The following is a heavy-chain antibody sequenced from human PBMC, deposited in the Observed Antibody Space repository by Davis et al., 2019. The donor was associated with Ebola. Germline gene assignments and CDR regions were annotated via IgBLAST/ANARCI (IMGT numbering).Heavy chain of an antibody. CDR2: ISAYNGNT. V-gene: IGHV1-18*01. Sequence: AASVKVSCKASGYTFTSYGISWVRQVPGQGLEWMGWISAYNGNTNYAQKLQGRVTMTTDTSTSTAYMELRSLRSDDTAVYYCARDALTYYDILTGPIGMDVWGKGTTVTVSS. J-gene: IGHJ6*04. CDR1: GYTFTSYG. CDR3: ARDALTYYDILTGPIGMDV. D-gene: IGHD3-9*01.